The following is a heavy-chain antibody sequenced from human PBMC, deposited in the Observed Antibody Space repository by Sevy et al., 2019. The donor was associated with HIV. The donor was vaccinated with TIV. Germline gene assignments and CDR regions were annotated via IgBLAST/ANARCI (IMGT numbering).Heavy chain of an antibody. V-gene: IGHV5-51*01. CDR1: GYSFTSYW. Sequence: GESLKISCKGSGYSFTSYWIGWVRQMPGKGLEWMGIIYPGESDTRYSPSFQGQVTISADKSISTAYLQWSSLRASDKAMYYCARRGMATKGGMDVWGLGTTVTVSS. J-gene: IGHJ6*02. CDR2: IYPGESDT. D-gene: IGHD5-12*01. CDR3: ARRGMATKGGMDV.